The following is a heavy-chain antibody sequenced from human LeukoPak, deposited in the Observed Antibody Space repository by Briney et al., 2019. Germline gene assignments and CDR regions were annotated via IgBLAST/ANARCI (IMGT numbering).Heavy chain of an antibody. CDR3: AIRPGDYDSSGYYLDY. D-gene: IGHD3-22*01. CDR2: IKSKTDVETT. Sequence: GGSLRLSCAASGFTFSNAWMSWVRQAPGKGLEWVGRIKSKTDVETTDYAAPVKGRFTISRDNSKNSLYLQMNSLRTEDTALYYCAIRPGDYDSSGYYLDYWGQGTLVTVSS. V-gene: IGHV3-15*05. CDR1: GFTFSNAW. J-gene: IGHJ4*02.